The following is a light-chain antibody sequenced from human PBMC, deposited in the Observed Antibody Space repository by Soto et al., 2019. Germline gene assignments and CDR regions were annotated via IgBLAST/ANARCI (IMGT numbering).Light chain of an antibody. CDR1: QSVSYY. CDR2: DAS. CDR3: QQYNNWPIT. J-gene: IGKJ5*01. V-gene: IGKV3D-15*01. Sequence: SVLTQYPGTLSLSPGERATLSCRASQSVSYYLAWYQQKPGQAPRLLIYDASSRATGVPDRFSGSGSGTDFTLTISSLQSEDFAVYYCQQYNNWPITLGQGTRLEIK.